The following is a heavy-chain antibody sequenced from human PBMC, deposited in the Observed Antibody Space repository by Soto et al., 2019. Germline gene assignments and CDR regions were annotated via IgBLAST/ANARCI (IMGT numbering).Heavy chain of an antibody. CDR2: ISASGGAT. J-gene: IGHJ3*02. V-gene: IGHV3-23*01. D-gene: IGHD3-22*01. Sequence: EVQLLESGGGLVQPGGSLRLPCAASGFIFSKYSMSWVRQAPGKGLEWVSAISASGGATYYADPVKGRFTISRDNSTSTVYLQMNSLRAEDTAVYYCAKSYYYDGSVSLIIHAFDMWGQGTMVTVSS. CDR3: AKSYYYDGSVSLIIHAFDM. CDR1: GFIFSKYS.